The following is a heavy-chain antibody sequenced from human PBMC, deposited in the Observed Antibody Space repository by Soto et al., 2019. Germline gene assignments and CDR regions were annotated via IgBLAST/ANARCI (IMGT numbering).Heavy chain of an antibody. CDR3: ARVGGSGALEC. J-gene: IGHJ4*02. V-gene: IGHV3-64*02. CDR2: IGRNGGGT. CDR1: GFTFSTYS. Sequence: GGSLRLSCSASGFTFSTYSMHWVRQAPGKGLEYVSAIGRNGGGTYYADSVKGRFTISRDDSKNTLCLQMGSLRAEDTAVYHGARVGGSGALECWGQGPLVNLSS.